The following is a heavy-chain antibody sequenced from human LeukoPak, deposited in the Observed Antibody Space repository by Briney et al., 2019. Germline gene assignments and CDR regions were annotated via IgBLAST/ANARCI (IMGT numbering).Heavy chain of an antibody. CDR3: ARGRYFDWLLSPFDY. CDR2: INTNTGNP. Sequence: GASVKVSCKASGYTFTSYAMNWVRQAPGQGLEWMGWINTNTGNPTYAQGFTGRFVFSLDTSVSTAYLQISSPKAEDTAVYYCARGRYFDWLLSPFDYWGQGTLVTVSS. D-gene: IGHD3-9*01. CDR1: GYTFTSYA. J-gene: IGHJ4*02. V-gene: IGHV7-4-1*02.